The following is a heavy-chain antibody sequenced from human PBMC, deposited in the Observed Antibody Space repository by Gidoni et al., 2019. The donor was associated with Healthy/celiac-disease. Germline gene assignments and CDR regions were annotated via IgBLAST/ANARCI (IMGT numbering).Heavy chain of an antibody. Sequence: EVQLVEAGGGLVKAGGSLRLSCAASGFTFSSYSMNWVGQAPGKGLGRGSSISSSSSYIYSADSVKGRFTISRDNAKNSLYLKMNSLRAEDTAVYYCARGSDTISIWGQGTMVTVSS. CDR1: GFTFSSYS. CDR2: ISSSSSYI. V-gene: IGHV3-21*01. CDR3: ARGSDTISI. D-gene: IGHD3-3*01. J-gene: IGHJ3*02.